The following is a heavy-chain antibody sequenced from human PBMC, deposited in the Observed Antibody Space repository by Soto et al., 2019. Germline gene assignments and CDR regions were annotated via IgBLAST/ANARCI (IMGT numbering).Heavy chain of an antibody. CDR1: GFTFSTHA. CDR2: IWDDGSNQ. V-gene: IGHV3-33*01. Sequence: QVQLVESGGGVVQPEMSLRLSCAASGFTFSTHAMHWVRQAPGKGLEGVAMIWDDGSNQHYADSVKGRFTVSRDNSEHTVSLQRNSLRVEDTAVYYCGRDPPGSGWSLDYWGQGTPVTVSS. D-gene: IGHD6-19*01. J-gene: IGHJ4*02. CDR3: GRDPPGSGWSLDY.